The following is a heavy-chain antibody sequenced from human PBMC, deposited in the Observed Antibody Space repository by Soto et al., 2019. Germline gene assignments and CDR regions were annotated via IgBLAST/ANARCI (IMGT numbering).Heavy chain of an antibody. CDR3: ASRAYCGGDCFGPMRY. CDR2: ISSSSSTI. Sequence: EVQLVESGGGLVQPGGSLRLSCAASGFTFSSYSMNWVRQAPGKGLEWVSYISSSSSTIYYADSVKGRFTISRDNAKNSLYLQMNSLRDEDTAVYYCASRAYCGGDCFGPMRYWGQGTLVTVSS. D-gene: IGHD2-21*02. J-gene: IGHJ4*02. CDR1: GFTFSSYS. V-gene: IGHV3-48*02.